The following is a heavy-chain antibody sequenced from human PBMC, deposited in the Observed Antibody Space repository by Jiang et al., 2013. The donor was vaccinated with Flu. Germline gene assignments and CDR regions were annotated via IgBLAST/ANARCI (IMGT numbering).Heavy chain of an antibody. CDR3: ARDLVVPAAVMWFDP. D-gene: IGHD2-2*01. V-gene: IGHV3-33*01. CDR1: GFTFSSYG. J-gene: IGHJ5*02. Sequence: QLLESGGGVVQPGRSLRLSCAASGFTFSSYGMHWVRQAPGKGLEWVAVIWYDGSNKYYADSVKGRFTISRDNSKNTLYLQMNSLRAEDTAVYYCARDLVVPAAVMWFDPWGQGTLVTVSS. CDR2: IWYDGSNK.